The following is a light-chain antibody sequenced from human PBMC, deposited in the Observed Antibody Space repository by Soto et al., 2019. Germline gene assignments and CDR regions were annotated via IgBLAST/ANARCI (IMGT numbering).Light chain of an antibody. V-gene: IGKV1-5*03. J-gene: IGKJ4*01. CDR1: QRISTW. Sequence: DIQMTQSPSTLSASVGDRVTITCRASQRISTWLAWYQQKPGKAPNLLMYRASILQTGVPSRFSGSGSGTEFTLIISSLQPDDFATDYCEQYAAYPLTFGGGTKVEI. CDR2: RAS. CDR3: EQYAAYPLT.